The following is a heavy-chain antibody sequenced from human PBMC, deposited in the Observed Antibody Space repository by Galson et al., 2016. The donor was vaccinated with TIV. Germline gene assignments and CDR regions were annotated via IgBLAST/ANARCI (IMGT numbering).Heavy chain of an antibody. J-gene: IGHJ5*02. CDR2: VYYSGGT. D-gene: IGHD3/OR15-3a*01. CDR3: ATMTLGVLSRIDP. CDR1: GASISSSRHY. V-gene: IGHV4-39*01. Sequence: LSLTCTVSGASISSSRHYWGWVRQPPGKGLEWIGSVYYSGGTYFNPSLKSRVTLSVDTSKNQFSVKMTSVTAADTALYYCATMTLGVLSRIDPWGQGTLVTVSS.